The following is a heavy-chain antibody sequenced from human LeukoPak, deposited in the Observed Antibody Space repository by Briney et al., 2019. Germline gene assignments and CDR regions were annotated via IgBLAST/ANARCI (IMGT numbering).Heavy chain of an antibody. CDR2: IYYNGST. CDR1: GGSISSSSYY. V-gene: IGHV4-39*01. CDR3: ARGPPLD. Sequence: KPSETLSLTCTVSGGSISSSSYYWGWIRQPPGKGLEWIGSIYYNGSTYYNPSLKSRVTISVDTSKNQFSLKLSSVTAADTAVYYCARGPPLDWGQGTLDTVSS. J-gene: IGHJ4*02. D-gene: IGHD3-16*01.